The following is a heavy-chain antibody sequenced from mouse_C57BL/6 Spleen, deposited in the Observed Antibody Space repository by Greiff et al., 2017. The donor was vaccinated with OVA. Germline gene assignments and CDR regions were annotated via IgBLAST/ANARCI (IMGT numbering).Heavy chain of an antibody. CDR3: TLYDNSFAY. CDR1: GFNIKDDY. D-gene: IGHD2-1*01. CDR2: IDPANGDT. Sequence: EVQLQQPGAELVRPGASVKLSCTASGFNIKDDYMHWVKQRPEQGLEWIGWIDPANGDTEYASKFQGKATITADTSSNTAYLQLSSLTSEDTAVYYCTLYDNSFAYWGQGTLVTVSA. V-gene: IGHV14-4*01. J-gene: IGHJ3*01.